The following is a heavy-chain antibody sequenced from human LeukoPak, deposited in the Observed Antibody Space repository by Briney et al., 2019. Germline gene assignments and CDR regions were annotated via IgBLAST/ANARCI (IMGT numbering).Heavy chain of an antibody. V-gene: IGHV4-59*02. J-gene: IGHJ5*02. Sequence: PSETLSLTCSVSGGSVERKYWSWIRQPPGKGLEWIGYIHSGGSTNYNPSLKSRVTMSLDMSKNQFSLRLSSVTAADTAVYYCARDQLYCSSSSCRNLGWFDPWGQGTLVTVSS. CDR1: GGSVERKY. CDR2: IHSGGST. CDR3: ARDQLYCSSSSCRNLGWFDP. D-gene: IGHD2-2*01.